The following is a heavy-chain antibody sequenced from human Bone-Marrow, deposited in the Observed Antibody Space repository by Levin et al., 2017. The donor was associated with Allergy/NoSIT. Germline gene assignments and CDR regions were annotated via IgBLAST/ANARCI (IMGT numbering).Heavy chain of an antibody. J-gene: IGHJ6*02. CDR2: LSASGTP. D-gene: IGHD3-3*02. Sequence: SQTLSLTCTVSGGSIGTYQWSWIRQAAGKGLEWIGRLSASGTPDYNPSLKSRVTMSIDTSKKQFSLELRSLTAADTAVYYCARDQEGIWYVDADFYYYALDVWGQGTTVAVSS. V-gene: IGHV4-4*07. CDR3: ARDQEGIWYVDADFYYYALDV. CDR1: GGSIGTYQ.